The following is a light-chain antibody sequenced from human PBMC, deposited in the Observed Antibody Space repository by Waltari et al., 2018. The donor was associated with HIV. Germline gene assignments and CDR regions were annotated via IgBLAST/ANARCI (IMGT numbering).Light chain of an antibody. CDR1: QDISNH. Sequence: DIQMTQSPYSLSASVGDRVTISCQASQDISNHLNWYQQKPGKAPNLLIYDATKLETGAPSRFSGSGSGTDFTFTISSLQPADIATYYCQQYHHLPWAFGQGTKVEF. J-gene: IGKJ1*01. CDR2: DAT. CDR3: QQYHHLPWA. V-gene: IGKV1-33*01.